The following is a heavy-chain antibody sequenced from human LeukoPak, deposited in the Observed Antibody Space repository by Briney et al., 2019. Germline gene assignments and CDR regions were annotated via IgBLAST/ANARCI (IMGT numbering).Heavy chain of an antibody. Sequence: PGGSLRLSCAASGFTFSSYGMHWVRQAPGKGLEWVAVIWYDGSNKYYADSVKGRFTISRDNSKNTLYLQMTSLRAEDTAVYYCARERSTVAPPHPFDYWGQGTLVTVSS. D-gene: IGHD4-23*01. V-gene: IGHV3-33*01. CDR2: IWYDGSNK. CDR1: GFTFSSYG. J-gene: IGHJ4*02. CDR3: ARERSTVAPPHPFDY.